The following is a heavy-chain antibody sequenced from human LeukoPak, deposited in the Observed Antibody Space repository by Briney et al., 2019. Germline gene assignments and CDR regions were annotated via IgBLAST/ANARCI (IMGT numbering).Heavy chain of an antibody. Sequence: GTSVKVSCKASGFTFINSAMQWVRQARGQRLEWIGWIVVGSGNTNYAQKFQERVTITRDMSTSTAYMEQSSLGSEDTALYYCAAGSQWLVRDDAFDIWGQGTMVTVSS. CDR1: GFTFINSA. V-gene: IGHV1-58*02. D-gene: IGHD6-19*01. J-gene: IGHJ3*02. CDR3: AAGSQWLVRDDAFDI. CDR2: IVVGSGNT.